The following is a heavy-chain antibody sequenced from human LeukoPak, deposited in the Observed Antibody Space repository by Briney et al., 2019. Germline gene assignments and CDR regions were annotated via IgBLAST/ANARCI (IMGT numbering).Heavy chain of an antibody. J-gene: IGHJ4*02. CDR1: GFTFSSYA. CDR2: ISGSGGST. Sequence: GGSLRLSCAASGFTFSSYAMSWDRQAPGKGLEWVSAISGSGGSTYYADSVKGRFTISRDNSKNTLYLQMNSLRAEDTAVYYCAKDIKGYSSSSLFLAWGQGTLVTVSS. CDR3: AKDIKGYSSSSLFLA. D-gene: IGHD6-6*01. V-gene: IGHV3-23*01.